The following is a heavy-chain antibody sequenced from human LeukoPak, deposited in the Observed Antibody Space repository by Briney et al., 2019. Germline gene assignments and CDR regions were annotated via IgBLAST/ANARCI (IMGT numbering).Heavy chain of an antibody. D-gene: IGHD3-9*01. J-gene: IGHJ4*02. V-gene: IGHV3-23*01. CDR1: GFTFSSYP. CDR2: ISGSGDST. Sequence: GGSLRLSCAASGFTFSSYPMSWVCQAPGKGLEWVSAISGSGDSTYYADSVKGRFTISRDNSKSTLYLQMNSLRAEDTAVYYCAKLRYHIDYWGQGTLVTVSS. CDR3: AKLRYHIDY.